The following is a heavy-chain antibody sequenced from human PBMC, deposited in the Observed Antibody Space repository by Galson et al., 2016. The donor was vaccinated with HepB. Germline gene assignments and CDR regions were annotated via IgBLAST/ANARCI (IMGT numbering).Heavy chain of an antibody. D-gene: IGHD3-16*01. CDR1: GGSISTSSYY. CDR2: MYNSGSA. V-gene: IGHV4-39*07. Sequence: TLSLTCTVSGGSISTSSYYWGWIRQPPGKGLEWIGTMYNSGSAYYNPSLKSRISILVDKSRNQFSLKLTSVTAADTAVYYCARGLMDRELGDWFDPWGQGTLVAVSS. CDR3: ARGLMDRELGDWFDP. J-gene: IGHJ5*02.